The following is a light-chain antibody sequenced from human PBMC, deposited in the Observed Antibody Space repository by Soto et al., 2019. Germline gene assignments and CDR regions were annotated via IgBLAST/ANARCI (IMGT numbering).Light chain of an antibody. V-gene: IGKV1-5*01. Sequence: DIQMTQSPSTLSASVGDRVTITCRASQSISSWLAWYQQKPGKAPKLLIYDASSLESGVASRFSGSGSGTEFTLTISSLQPDDFATYYCQQYNSYSPSTRFGQGTKVEIK. CDR2: DAS. CDR3: QQYNSYSPSTR. CDR1: QSISSW. J-gene: IGKJ1*01.